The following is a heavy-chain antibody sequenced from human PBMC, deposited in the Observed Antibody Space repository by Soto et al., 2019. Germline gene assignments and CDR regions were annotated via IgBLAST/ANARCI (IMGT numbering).Heavy chain of an antibody. CDR1: GYPFTSYY. CDR3: AREVVVVPGDXSTFYHGMDV. D-gene: IGHD2-2*01. Sequence: GASVKVSCKASGYPFTSYYMHGLRQAPGQGLEWMGVLNPTGGSTTYAQNFQGRVTMTRDTSTSTVYVELSSLRSGDTAVYYCAREVVVVPGDXSTFYHGMDVWGQGTTVTVSS. CDR2: LNPTGGST. V-gene: IGHV1-46*01. J-gene: IGHJ6*01.